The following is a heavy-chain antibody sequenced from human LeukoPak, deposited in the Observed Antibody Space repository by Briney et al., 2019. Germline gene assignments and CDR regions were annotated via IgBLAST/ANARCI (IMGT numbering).Heavy chain of an antibody. D-gene: IGHD3-16*01. J-gene: IGHJ4*02. V-gene: IGHV4-39*01. CDR3: ATITFGGVKGSYYFDY. CDR1: GGSISSSNYY. Sequence: SETLSLTCTVSGGSISSSNYYWGWIRQPPGKGLEWIGSMYHSGSTYCNPSLKSRVTISVDTTKNQFFLKLSSETAADTAVYYCATITFGGVKGSYYFDYWGQGTLVTVSS. CDR2: MYHSGST.